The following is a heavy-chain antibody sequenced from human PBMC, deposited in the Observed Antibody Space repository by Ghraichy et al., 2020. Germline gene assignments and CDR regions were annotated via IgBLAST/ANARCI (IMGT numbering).Heavy chain of an antibody. D-gene: IGHD3-22*01. Sequence: GESLNISCAASGFTFSTHAMSWVRQTPGKGLEWVSAISGNAETTHYADSVRGRFTISRDNSRNTLYLQMNSLRVEDTAIFYCATSRYFYDSSGYYFDYWGQGTQDTVSS. CDR2: ISGNAETT. V-gene: IGHV3-23*01. CDR1: GFTFSTHA. CDR3: ATSRYFYDSSGYYFDY. J-gene: IGHJ4*02.